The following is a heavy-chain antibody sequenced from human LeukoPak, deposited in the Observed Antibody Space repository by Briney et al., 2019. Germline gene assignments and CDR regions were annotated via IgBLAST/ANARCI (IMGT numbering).Heavy chain of an antibody. CDR2: IIPIFGTA. V-gene: IGHV1-69*13. D-gene: IGHD1-26*01. J-gene: IGHJ3*02. CDR1: GGTFSSYA. CDR3: AKLKPRNAFDI. Sequence: GASVKVSCKASGGTFSSYAISWVRQAPGQGLEWMGGIIPIFGTANYAQKFQGRVTITADESTSTAYMELSSLRSEDTAVYYCAKLKPRNAFDIWGQGTMVTVSS.